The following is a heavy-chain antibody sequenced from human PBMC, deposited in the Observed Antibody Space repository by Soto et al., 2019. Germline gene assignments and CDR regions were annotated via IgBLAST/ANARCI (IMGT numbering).Heavy chain of an antibody. V-gene: IGHV3-66*01. CDR1: GFTVSISY. D-gene: IGHD2-2*01. CDR3: AKRKYCSSTTCFDY. CDR2: MYSGGET. J-gene: IGHJ4*02. Sequence: GGSLRLSCAASGFTVSISYMSWVRQVPGKGLDWVSIMYSGGETYYAASVKGRFTISRDNSKNTLYLQMSSLRVEDKAVYYCAKRKYCSSTTCFDYWGQGTLVTVSS.